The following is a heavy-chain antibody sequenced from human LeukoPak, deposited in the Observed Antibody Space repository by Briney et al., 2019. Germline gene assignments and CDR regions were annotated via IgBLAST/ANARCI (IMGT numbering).Heavy chain of an antibody. CDR1: GGSISSSSYY. CDR3: ARQHKSYYMDV. J-gene: IGHJ6*03. CDR2: IYYSGST. Sequence: SETLSLSCTVSGGSISSSSYYWGWIRQPPGKGLEWIGSIYYSGSTYYNPSLKSRVTISVDTSKNQFSLKLSSVTAADTAVYYCARQHKSYYMDVWGKGTTVTVSS. V-gene: IGHV4-39*01.